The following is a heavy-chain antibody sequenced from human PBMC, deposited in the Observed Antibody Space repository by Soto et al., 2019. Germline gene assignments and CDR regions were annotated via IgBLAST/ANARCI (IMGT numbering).Heavy chain of an antibody. D-gene: IGHD2-2*01. CDR3: AREFGDCSSTSCYDAFDI. J-gene: IGHJ3*02. Sequence: SETLSLTCTVSGGSISSYYWSWIRQPPGKGLEWIGYIYYSGSTNFNPSLKSRVTISVDTSKNQFSLKLSSVTAADTAVYYCAREFGDCSSTSCYDAFDIWGQGTMVTVSS. V-gene: IGHV4-59*01. CDR1: GGSISSYY. CDR2: IYYSGST.